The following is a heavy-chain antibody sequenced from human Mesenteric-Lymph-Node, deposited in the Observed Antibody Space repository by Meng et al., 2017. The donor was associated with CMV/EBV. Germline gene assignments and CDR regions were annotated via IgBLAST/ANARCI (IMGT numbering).Heavy chain of an antibody. J-gene: IGHJ4*02. CDR2: IRSKAYGGTT. CDR3: TRQLRWHYFDY. V-gene: IGHV3-49*04. CDR1: GFPLSSFS. Sequence: GGSLRLSCEASGFPLSSFSFNWVRQAPGKGLEWVGFIRSKAYGGTTEYAASVKGRFTISRDDSKSIAYLQMNSLKTEDTAVYYCTRQLRWHYFDYWGQGTLVTVSS. D-gene: IGHD4-23*01.